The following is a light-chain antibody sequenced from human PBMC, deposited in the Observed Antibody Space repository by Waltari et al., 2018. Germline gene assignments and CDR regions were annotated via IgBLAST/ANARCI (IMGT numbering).Light chain of an antibody. CDR1: QYIDIY. V-gene: IGKV1-39*01. CDR2: ASS. Sequence: DIQMTQSPSSPSASVGDRVTITCRASQYIDIYLSWYQHRPGRAPKLLIFASSTLQGGVPSRFSGRGSGTDFTLTISSLEPEDFATYYCQQSYTAPSFGGGTRVEI. CDR3: QQSYTAPS. J-gene: IGKJ4*01.